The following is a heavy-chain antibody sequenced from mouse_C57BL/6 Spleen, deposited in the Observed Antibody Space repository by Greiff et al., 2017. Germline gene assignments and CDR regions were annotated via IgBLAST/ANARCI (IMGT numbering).Heavy chain of an antibody. V-gene: IGHV1-80*01. CDR1: GYAFSSYW. CDR2: IYPGDGDT. Sequence: QVQLQQSGAELVKPGASVKISCKASGYAFSSYWMNWVKQRPGKGLEWIGQIYPGDGDTNYNGKFKGKATLTADKSSSTAYMQLSSLTSEDSAVYFCAREGKGNQGPFDYWGQGTTLTVSS. CDR3: AREGKGNQGPFDY. D-gene: IGHD2-1*01. J-gene: IGHJ2*01.